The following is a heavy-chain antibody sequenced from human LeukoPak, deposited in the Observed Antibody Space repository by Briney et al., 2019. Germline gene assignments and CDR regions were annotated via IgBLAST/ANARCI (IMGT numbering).Heavy chain of an antibody. D-gene: IGHD4-17*01. V-gene: IGHV3-15*01. J-gene: IGHJ6*02. CDR2: IKSKTDGGTT. CDR3: ARVATTVTTSYYYYGMDV. Sequence: GGSLRLSCAASGFTFSNAWMSWVRQAPGKGLEWVGRIKSKTDGGTTDYAAPVKGRFTISRDNSKNTLYLQMNSLRAEDTAVYYCARVATTVTTSYYYYGMDVWGQGTTVTVSS. CDR1: GFTFSNAW.